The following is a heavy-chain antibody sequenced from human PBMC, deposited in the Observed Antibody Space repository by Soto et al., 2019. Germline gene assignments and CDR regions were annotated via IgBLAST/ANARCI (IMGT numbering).Heavy chain of an antibody. CDR1: VGSISSGGYY. V-gene: IGHV4-31*03. J-gene: IGHJ6*02. CDR3: ARGGRRSPGMDV. Sequence: QVQLQESGPGRVKPSQTLSLTCTVSVGSISSGGYYWSWIRQHPGKGLEWIGYIYYSGSTYYNPSLKSRVTISVDTSKNQFSLKLSSVTAADTAVYYCARGGRRSPGMDVWGQGTTVTVSS. CDR2: IYYSGST.